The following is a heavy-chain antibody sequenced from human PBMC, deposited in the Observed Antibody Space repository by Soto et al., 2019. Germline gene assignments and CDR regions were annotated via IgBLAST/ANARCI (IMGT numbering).Heavy chain of an antibody. CDR3: ARDLYYYGSGSYYKDY. CDR2: ISSSSSYI. J-gene: IGHJ4*02. CDR1: GFTFSSYS. V-gene: IGHV3-21*01. Sequence: GGSLRLSCAASGFTFSSYSMNWVRQAPGKGLEWVSSISSSSSYIYYADSVKGRFTISRDNAKNSLYLQMNSLRAEDTAVYYCARDLYYYGSGSYYKDYWGQGTLVTVSS. D-gene: IGHD3-10*01.